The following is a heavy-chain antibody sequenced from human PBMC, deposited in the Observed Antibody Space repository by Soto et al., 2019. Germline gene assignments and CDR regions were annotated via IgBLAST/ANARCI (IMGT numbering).Heavy chain of an antibody. D-gene: IGHD3-3*01. J-gene: IGHJ4*02. Sequence: EGQLVESGGGLVKPGGSLRLSCAASGFTFSNAWINWVRQAPGKGLEWVGRIRSNADGGTTDYAAPVKGRFTFSRDDSEHTLFLQMNSLTPEDTAVYYCTTSIYGLVTGLWGQGTLVTVSS. CDR2: IRSNADGGTT. V-gene: IGHV3-15*07. CDR3: TTSIYGLVTGL. CDR1: GFTFSNAW.